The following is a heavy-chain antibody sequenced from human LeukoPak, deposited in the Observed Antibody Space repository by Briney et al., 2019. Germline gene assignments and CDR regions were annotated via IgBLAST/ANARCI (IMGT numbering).Heavy chain of an antibody. V-gene: IGHV4-61*02. Sequence: SETLSLTCTVSGGSISSSSYYWSWIRQPAGKGLEWIGRIYTSGSTNYNPSLKSRVTMSVDTSKNQFSLKLSSVTAADTAVYYCARDSAGPLLWFGELFFMDVWGQGTTVTVSS. CDR3: ARDSAGPLLWFGELFFMDV. CDR2: IYTSGST. J-gene: IGHJ6*02. CDR1: GGSISSSSYY. D-gene: IGHD3-10*01.